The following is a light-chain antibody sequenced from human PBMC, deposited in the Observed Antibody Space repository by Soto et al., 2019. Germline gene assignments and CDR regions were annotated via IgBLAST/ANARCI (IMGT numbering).Light chain of an antibody. Sequence: EVALTQSPGTLSLSPGARATLSCRASQTIANNYLTWYQQKPGQAPRVLIYDASIRATGIPDRISGSGSGTDFTLTISRLEPEDSAVYYCQQYGNSPWTFGQGTKVEI. CDR3: QQYGNSPWT. J-gene: IGKJ1*01. CDR1: QTIANNY. V-gene: IGKV3-20*01. CDR2: DAS.